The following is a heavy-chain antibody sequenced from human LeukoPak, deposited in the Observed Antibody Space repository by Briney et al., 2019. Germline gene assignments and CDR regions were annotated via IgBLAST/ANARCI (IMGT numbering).Heavy chain of an antibody. CDR3: ARGGYSSSWYHFDY. J-gene: IGHJ4*02. CDR1: GFTFSSYG. Sequence: GRSLRLSCAASGFTFSSYGMHWVRQAPGKGLEWVAVIWYDGSNKYYADSVKGRFTISRDNSKNTLFLQMNSLRAEDTAVYYCARGGYSSSWYHFDYWGQGTLVTVSS. V-gene: IGHV3-33*01. D-gene: IGHD6-13*01. CDR2: IWYDGSNK.